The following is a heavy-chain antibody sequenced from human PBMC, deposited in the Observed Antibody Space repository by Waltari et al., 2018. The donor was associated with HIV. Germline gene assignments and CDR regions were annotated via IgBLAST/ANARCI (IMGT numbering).Heavy chain of an antibody. CDR3: ARHSRRGVFYYFDY. J-gene: IGHJ4*02. CDR2: IYYSGST. CDR1: GCSISSSSYY. Sequence: QLQLQESGPGLVKPSETLSLTCTVSGCSISSSSYYWGWIRQPPGKGLEWIGSIYYSGSTYYNPSLKSRVTISVDTSKNQFSLKLSSVTAADTAVYYCARHSRRGVFYYFDYWGQGTLVTVSS. D-gene: IGHD3-16*01. V-gene: IGHV4-39*01.